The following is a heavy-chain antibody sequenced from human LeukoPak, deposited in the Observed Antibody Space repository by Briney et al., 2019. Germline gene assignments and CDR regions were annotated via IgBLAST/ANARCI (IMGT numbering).Heavy chain of an antibody. V-gene: IGHV1-2*06. CDR1: GYTFTGYY. J-gene: IGHJ5*02. Sequence: ASVKVSCKASGYTFTGYYLHWVRQAPGQGLEWMGRINPNGGATNYAQKVQGRVTMTSDTSISTAYMELSRLRSDDTAVYYCARGGAPPLYSWAAAVYSWLDPWGQGALVAVSS. D-gene: IGHD6-13*01. CDR3: ARGGAPPLYSWAAAVYSWLDP. CDR2: INPNGGAT.